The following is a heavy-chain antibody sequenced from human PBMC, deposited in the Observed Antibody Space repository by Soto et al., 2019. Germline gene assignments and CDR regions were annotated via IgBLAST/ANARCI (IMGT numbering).Heavy chain of an antibody. Sequence: GGSLRLSCAASGFTFSSYSMNWVRQAPGRGLEWVSYISSSGSTIHYADSVKGRFTISRDNAKNSLYLQMNSLRAEDTAVYYCARGGPYWFDSSGYLDYFDFWGQGALVTVSS. V-gene: IGHV3-48*01. J-gene: IGHJ4*02. CDR2: ISSSGSTI. CDR1: GFTFSSYS. D-gene: IGHD3-22*01. CDR3: ARGGPYWFDSSGYLDYFDF.